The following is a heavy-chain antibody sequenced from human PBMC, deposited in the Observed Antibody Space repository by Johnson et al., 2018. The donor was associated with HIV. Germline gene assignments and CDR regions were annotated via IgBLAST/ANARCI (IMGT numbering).Heavy chain of an antibody. V-gene: IGHV3-30*02. J-gene: IGHJ3*02. D-gene: IGHD6-13*01. CDR2: IRYDGSNK. CDR1: GFTFSSYG. CDR3: AKSPSKLGSAFDI. Sequence: VQLVESGGGLVQPGGSLRLSCAASGFTFSSYGMHWVRQAPGKGLEWVAFIRYDGSNKYYADSVKGRFTISRDNSKNTPYLQMNSLRAEDTAVYYCAKSPSKLGSAFDIWGQGTMDTVSS.